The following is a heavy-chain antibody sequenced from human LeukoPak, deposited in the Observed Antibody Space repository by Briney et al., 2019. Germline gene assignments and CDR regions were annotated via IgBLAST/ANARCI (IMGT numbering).Heavy chain of an antibody. J-gene: IGHJ4*02. V-gene: IGHV4-31*03. D-gene: IGHD1-14*01. CDR2: IYYSGST. CDR1: GGSISSGGYY. CDR3: ARCGSDRVFDY. Sequence: SETLSLTCTVSGGSISSGGYYWSWIRQHPGKGLEWIGYIYYSGSTYYNPSLKSRVTISVDTSKNQFSLKLSSVPAADTAVYYCARCGSDRVFDYWGQGTLVTVSS.